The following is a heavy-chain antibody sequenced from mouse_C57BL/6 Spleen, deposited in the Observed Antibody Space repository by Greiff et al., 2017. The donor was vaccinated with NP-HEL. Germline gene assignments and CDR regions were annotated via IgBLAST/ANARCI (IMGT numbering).Heavy chain of an antibody. V-gene: IGHV1-61*01. CDR2: IYPSDSET. Sequence: QVQLQQPGAELVRPGSSVKLSCKASGYTFTSYWMDWVKQRPGQGLEWIGNIYPSDSETHYNQKFKDKATLTVDKSYSTAYMQLSSLTSEDSAVYYCARFTTVVAPYYFDYWGQGTTLTVSS. CDR3: ARFTTVVAPYYFDY. CDR1: GYTFTSYW. D-gene: IGHD1-1*01. J-gene: IGHJ2*01.